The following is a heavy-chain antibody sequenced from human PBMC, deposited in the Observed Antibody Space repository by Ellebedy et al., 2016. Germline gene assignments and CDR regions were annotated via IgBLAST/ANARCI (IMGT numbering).Heavy chain of an antibody. D-gene: IGHD2-21*01. CDR2: INPNSGGT. Sequence: ASVKVSCXASGYTFTGYYIHWVRQAPGQGLDWMGWINPNSGGTNYAQKFQGRVTMTRDTSISTAYMELSRLRSDDTAVYYCARDSCGGNCPSGYWGQGTLVTVSS. CDR1: GYTFTGYY. J-gene: IGHJ4*02. V-gene: IGHV1-2*02. CDR3: ARDSCGGNCPSGY.